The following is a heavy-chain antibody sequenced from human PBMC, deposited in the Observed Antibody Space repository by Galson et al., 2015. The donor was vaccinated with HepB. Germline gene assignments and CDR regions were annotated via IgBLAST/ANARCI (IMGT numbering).Heavy chain of an antibody. CDR2: INSDGSST. CDR3: ARGGHYSSGWHGD. CDR1: GFTFSSYW. Sequence: SLRLSCAVSGFTFSSYWMHWVRQAPGKGLVWVSRINSDGSSTSYADPVKGRFTISRDNAKNTLYLQMNSLRAEDTAVYYCARGGHYSSGWHGDWGQGTLVTVSS. D-gene: IGHD6-19*01. J-gene: IGHJ4*02. V-gene: IGHV3-74*01.